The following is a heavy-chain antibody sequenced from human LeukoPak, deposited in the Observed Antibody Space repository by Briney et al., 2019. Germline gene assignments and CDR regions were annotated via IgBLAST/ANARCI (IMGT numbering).Heavy chain of an antibody. D-gene: IGHD6-19*01. CDR3: ARDSSGWEFDY. Sequence: PGGSLRLSCAASGFTFGSYSMNWVRQAPGKGLEWVSSISSSSSYIYYADSVKGRFTISRDNAKNSLYLQMNSLRAEDTAVYYCARDSSGWEFDYWGQGTLVTVSS. J-gene: IGHJ4*02. CDR1: GFTFGSYS. V-gene: IGHV3-21*01. CDR2: ISSSSSYI.